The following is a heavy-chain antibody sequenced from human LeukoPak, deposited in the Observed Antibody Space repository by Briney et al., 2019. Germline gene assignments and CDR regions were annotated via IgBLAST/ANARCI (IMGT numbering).Heavy chain of an antibody. D-gene: IGHD1-26*01. CDR2: MNPNSGNT. CDR1: GYTFTSYD. CDR3: ARDTGFSGTKYPDY. V-gene: IGHV1-8*01. J-gene: IGHJ4*02. Sequence: ASVKVSCKASGYTFTSYDINWVRQATGQGLEWMGWMNPNSGNTGYAQKFQGRVTMTRNTSISTAYMELSSLRSEDTAVYYCARDTGFSGTKYPDYWGQGTLVTVSS.